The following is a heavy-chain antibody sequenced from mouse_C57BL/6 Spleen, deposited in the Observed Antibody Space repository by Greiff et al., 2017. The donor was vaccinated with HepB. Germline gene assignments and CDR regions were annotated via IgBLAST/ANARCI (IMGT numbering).Heavy chain of an antibody. V-gene: IGHV5-4*01. CDR2: ISDGGSYT. J-gene: IGHJ4*01. CDR3: AREADGDGMDY. D-gene: IGHD3-3*01. Sequence: EVQGVESGGGLVKPGGSLKLSCAASGFTFSSYAMSWVRQTPEKRLEWVATISDGGSYTYYPDNVKGRFTISRDNAKNNLYLQMSHLKSEDTAMYYCAREADGDGMDYWGQGTSVTVSS. CDR1: GFTFSSYA.